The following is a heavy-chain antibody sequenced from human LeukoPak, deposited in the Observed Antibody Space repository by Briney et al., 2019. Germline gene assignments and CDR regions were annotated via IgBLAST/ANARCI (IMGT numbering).Heavy chain of an antibody. CDR1: GYTFTGYY. V-gene: IGHV1-2*02. J-gene: IGHJ1*01. Sequence: ASVKVSCKASGYTFTGYYMHWVRQAPGQGLKWMGWINPNSGGTNYAQKFQGRVTMTRDTSISTAYMELSRLRSDDTAVYYCARGYYDFWSGYSPAEYFQHWGQGTLVTVSS. CDR2: INPNSGGT. D-gene: IGHD3-3*01. CDR3: ARGYYDFWSGYSPAEYFQH.